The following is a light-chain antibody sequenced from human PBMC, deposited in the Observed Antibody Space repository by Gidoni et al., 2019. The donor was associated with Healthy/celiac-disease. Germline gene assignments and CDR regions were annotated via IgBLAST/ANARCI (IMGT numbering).Light chain of an antibody. CDR1: SSDVGGYNY. CDR2: EVS. CDR3: SSYTSSSTLYV. J-gene: IGLJ1*01. Sequence: HSALNQPASVSASPGQSITISVTGTSSDVGGYNYVSWYQQHPGKAPNLMIYEVSNRPSGVSNRFSGSKSGNTASMTIAGLQAEDEADYYCSSYTSSSTLYVFGTGTKVTVL. V-gene: IGLV2-14*01.